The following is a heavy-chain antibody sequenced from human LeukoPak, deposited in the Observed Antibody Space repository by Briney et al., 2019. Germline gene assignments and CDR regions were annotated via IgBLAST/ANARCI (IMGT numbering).Heavy chain of an antibody. CDR1: GYTFTSYY. V-gene: IGHV1-69*13. Sequence: GASVKVSCKASGYTFTSYYMHWVRQAPGQGLEWMGGIIPIFGTANYAQKFQGRVTITADESTSTAYMELSSLRSEDTAVYYCARGKPHDAFDIWGQGTMVTVSS. CDR3: ARGKPHDAFDI. J-gene: IGHJ3*02. CDR2: IIPIFGTA.